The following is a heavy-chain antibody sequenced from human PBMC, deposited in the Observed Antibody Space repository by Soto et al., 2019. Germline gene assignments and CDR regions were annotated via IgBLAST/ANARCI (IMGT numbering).Heavy chain of an antibody. CDR3: AKAGGCGSHDCNYYMDV. J-gene: IGHJ6*03. V-gene: IGHV3-23*01. D-gene: IGHD2-15*01. CDR2: ISASGGTT. Sequence: EVQLLDSGGGLVQPGGSLRLSCVASGFTFSNYVMRWVRQAPGKGLEWVSAISASGGTTYYADSVKGRFTISRDNSKNTLYLQMNSLGVEDTAVYYCAKAGGCGSHDCNYYMDVWGRGTTLTVSS. CDR1: GFTFSNYV.